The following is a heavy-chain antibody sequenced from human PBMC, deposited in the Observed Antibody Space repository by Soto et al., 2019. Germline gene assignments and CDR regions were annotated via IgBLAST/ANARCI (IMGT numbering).Heavy chain of an antibody. Sequence: VQLQESGPGLVKPSETLSLICTVSGCSISSDYLSWIRQPAGKGLEWIVRVYTSGYSNSNPSLNSRVTMSVDTSKKQFSMNLSSVTAADKAVYYRAIEPTTAGTVKGFDPWGQGTLVTVSS. V-gene: IGHV4-4*07. J-gene: IGHJ5*02. CDR3: AIEPTTAGTVKGFDP. D-gene: IGHD6-13*01. CDR1: GCSISSDY. CDR2: VYTSGYS.